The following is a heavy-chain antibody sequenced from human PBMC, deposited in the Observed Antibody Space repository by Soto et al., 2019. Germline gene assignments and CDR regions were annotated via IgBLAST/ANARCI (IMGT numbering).Heavy chain of an antibody. CDR1: GGSFSGYY. CDR2: INHSGST. Sequence: PSETLSLTCAVYGGSFSGYYWSWIRQPPGKGLEWIGEINHSGSTNYNPSLKSRVTISVDTSKNQFSLKLSSVTAADTAVYYCARVRITIFGVAKGQDYYYYMDVWGKGTTVTVSS. V-gene: IGHV4-34*01. J-gene: IGHJ6*03. CDR3: ARVRITIFGVAKGQDYYYYMDV. D-gene: IGHD3-3*01.